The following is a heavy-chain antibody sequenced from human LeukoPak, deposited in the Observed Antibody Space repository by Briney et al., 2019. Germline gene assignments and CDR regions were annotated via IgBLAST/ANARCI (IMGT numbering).Heavy chain of an antibody. CDR2: IYYTGT. CDR3: ASRELGNDY. D-gene: IGHD7-27*01. J-gene: IGHJ4*02. V-gene: IGHV4-59*02. Sequence: PSETLSLTCTVSGGSVTDYYWSWIRQSPGKGLEWIGYIYYTGTSYNPSLKSRVTISADTSKNQSSLKLISVTAADTAVYYCASRELGNDYWGQGTLVTVSS. CDR1: GGSVTDYY.